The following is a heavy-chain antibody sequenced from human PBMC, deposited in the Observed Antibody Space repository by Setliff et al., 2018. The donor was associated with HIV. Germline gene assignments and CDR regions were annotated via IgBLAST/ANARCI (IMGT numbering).Heavy chain of an antibody. CDR1: GFTVSSNY. V-gene: IGHV3-53*01. CDR2: IYSGGST. J-gene: IGHJ6*02. D-gene: IGHD2-2*01. Sequence: PGGSLRLSCAASGFTVSSNYMSWVRQAPGKGLEWVSVIYSGGSTYYGDSVKGRFTISRDNSWDTVDLQMNTLRAEDTAVYYCAKVPLFVVVPAALGGMDVWGQGTTVTVSS. CDR3: AKVPLFVVVPAALGGMDV.